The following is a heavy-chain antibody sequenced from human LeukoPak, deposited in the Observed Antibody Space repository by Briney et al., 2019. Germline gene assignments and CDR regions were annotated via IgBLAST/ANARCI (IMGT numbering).Heavy chain of an antibody. CDR1: GYSFTIYW. CDR3: AREKYSSSWYVLLDP. V-gene: IGHV5-51*01. J-gene: IGHJ5*02. D-gene: IGHD6-13*01. Sequence: GESLKISCKGSGYSFTIYWIGCVRQMPGQGLEWMGIIYPGASDTRYSPSFQSHVTISPHKSISTTYLQCRNLTPSDTAMYYCAREKYSSSWYVLLDPWGQETLVTVSS. CDR2: IYPGASDT.